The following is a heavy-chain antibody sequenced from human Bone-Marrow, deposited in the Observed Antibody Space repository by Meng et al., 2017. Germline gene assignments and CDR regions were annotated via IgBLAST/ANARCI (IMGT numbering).Heavy chain of an antibody. D-gene: IGHD6-19*01. CDR1: GYTFTSYG. J-gene: IGHJ3*02. Sequence: ASVKVSCKASGYTFTSYGISWVRQAPGQGLEWMGWISAYNGNTNYAQKLQGRVTMTTDTSTSTAYMELRSLRSDDTAVYYCARGYSSGWDPGHDAFDIWGQGTMVTVSS. CDR3: ARGYSSGWDPGHDAFDI. V-gene: IGHV1-18*01. CDR2: ISAYNGNT.